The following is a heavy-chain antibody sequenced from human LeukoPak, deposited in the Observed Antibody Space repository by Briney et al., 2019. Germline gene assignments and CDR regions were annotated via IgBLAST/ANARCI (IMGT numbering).Heavy chain of an antibody. CDR2: IDTGGSST. J-gene: IGHJ1*01. D-gene: IGHD6-19*01. CDR3: ARPAGAVPDEH. CDR1: GFSFSQYP. V-gene: IGHV3-74*01. Sequence: GGSLRLSCAVSGFSFSQYPMDWVRQAPGKGLMWVSRIDTGGSSTYYADSVKGRFTISRDNAKNTLYLQMNSLRAEDTAVYYCARPAGAVPDEHWGQGILVTVSS.